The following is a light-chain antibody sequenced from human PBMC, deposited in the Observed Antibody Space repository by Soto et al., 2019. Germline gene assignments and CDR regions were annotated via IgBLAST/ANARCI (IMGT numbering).Light chain of an antibody. Sequence: QAVVTQPPSVSGAPGQRVTISCTGSTSNIGAGYDVHWYQQLPGTAPKLLMYGNSYRPSGVPDRFSGSKSGSSASLAITGLQAEDEAHYYCQSYDTSLSGFVVFGGGTKLTVL. CDR2: GNS. CDR1: TSNIGAGYD. J-gene: IGLJ2*01. CDR3: QSYDTSLSGFVV. V-gene: IGLV1-40*01.